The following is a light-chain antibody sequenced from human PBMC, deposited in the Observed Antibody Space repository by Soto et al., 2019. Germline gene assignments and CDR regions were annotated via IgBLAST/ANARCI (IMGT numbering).Light chain of an antibody. J-gene: IGKJ1*01. V-gene: IGKV3-15*01. Sequence: EIVMTQSPATLSVSPGERATLSRRASQSVSSNLAWYQQKPGQAPRLLIYGASTRATGIPVRFSGSGSETEFTLTISSLQSEDFAVYYCQQYNNWPPWTFGQGTKVDIK. CDR2: GAS. CDR1: QSVSSN. CDR3: QQYNNWPPWT.